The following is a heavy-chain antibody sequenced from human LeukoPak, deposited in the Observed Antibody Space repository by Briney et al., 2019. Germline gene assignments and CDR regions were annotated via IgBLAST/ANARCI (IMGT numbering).Heavy chain of an antibody. V-gene: IGHV1-69*05. D-gene: IGHD5-12*01. J-gene: IGHJ4*02. CDR1: GGTFSSYA. Sequence: SVKVSCKASGGTFSSYAISWVRQAPGQGLEWRGGIIPIFGTANYAQKFQGRVTITTDESTSTAYMELSSLRPEDTAVYYCARDLDGGYLVWGQGTLVTVSS. CDR2: IIPIFGTA. CDR3: ARDLDGGYLV.